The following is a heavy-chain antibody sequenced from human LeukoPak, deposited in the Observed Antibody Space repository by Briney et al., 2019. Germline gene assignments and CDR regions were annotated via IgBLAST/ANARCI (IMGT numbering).Heavy chain of an antibody. D-gene: IGHD6-13*01. V-gene: IGHV4-59*01. CDR1: GGSISSYY. CDR3: ARISSSNWYNERGAFDV. Sequence: SETLSLTCTVSGGSISSYYWSWVRQPPGKGLEWIGFVYYTGSTNYSPSLKSRVTISVDTYKNQLSLKLRSVTAADTAVYYCARISSSNWYNERGAFDVWGQGTMVTVSS. CDR2: VYYTGST. J-gene: IGHJ3*01.